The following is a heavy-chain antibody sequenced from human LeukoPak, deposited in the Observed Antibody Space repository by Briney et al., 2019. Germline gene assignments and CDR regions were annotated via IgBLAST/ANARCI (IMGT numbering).Heavy chain of an antibody. Sequence: GESLKISCKGSGFTFSNYWIGWVRQMPGKGLEWMAIIYPGDPDTRYSPSFQGQVTISADKSISTAYLQWSSLKASDTAMYYCARQLEAGGDYWGQGTLVTVSS. V-gene: IGHV5-51*01. D-gene: IGHD3-3*01. CDR2: IYPGDPDT. J-gene: IGHJ4*02. CDR3: ARQLEAGGDY. CDR1: GFTFSNYW.